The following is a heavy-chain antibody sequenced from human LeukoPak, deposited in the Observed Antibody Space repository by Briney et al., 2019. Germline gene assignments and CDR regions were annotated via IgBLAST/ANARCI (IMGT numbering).Heavy chain of an antibody. J-gene: IGHJ4*02. CDR2: ISRSSGTI. D-gene: IGHD2-21*02. CDR3: ARGGDPDY. V-gene: IGHV3-48*04. Sequence: PGGSLRLSCEASGFTFSSYNLNWVRQAPGKGLEWVSYISRSSGTIYYADSVKGRFTISRDNAKNSLYLQMNSLRAEDTAVYYCARGGDPDYWGQGTLVTVSS. CDR1: GFTFSSYN.